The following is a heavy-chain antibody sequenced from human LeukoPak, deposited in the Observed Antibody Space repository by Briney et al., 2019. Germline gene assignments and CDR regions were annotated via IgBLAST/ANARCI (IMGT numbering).Heavy chain of an antibody. V-gene: IGHV1-69*04. CDR2: IIPILGMS. D-gene: IGHD6-13*01. J-gene: IGHJ4*02. CDR3: ARAPNPHYIAAAGVFDY. Sequence: SVKVSCKASGGTFGSYAISWVRQAPGQGLEWMGRIIPILGMSNYAQKFQGRVTITADTSPSTVYMELSSLRSEDTAVYYCARAPNPHYIAAAGVFDYWGQGTLVTVSS. CDR1: GGTFGSYA.